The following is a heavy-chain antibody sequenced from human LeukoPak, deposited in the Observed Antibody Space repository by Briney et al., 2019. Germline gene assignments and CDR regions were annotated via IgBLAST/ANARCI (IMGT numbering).Heavy chain of an antibody. D-gene: IGHD6-19*01. V-gene: IGHV4-59*01. CDR1: GGSITTYC. J-gene: IGHJ4*02. Sequence: PSETLSLTCAVSGGSITTYCWNWIRQVPGKGLEWIGHIFDNGATNYYPSLKSRVTISVDTSKNQFSLKLSSVTAADTAVYYCARVAYSSGWYDYWGQGTLVTVSS. CDR2: IFDNGAT. CDR3: ARVAYSSGWYDY.